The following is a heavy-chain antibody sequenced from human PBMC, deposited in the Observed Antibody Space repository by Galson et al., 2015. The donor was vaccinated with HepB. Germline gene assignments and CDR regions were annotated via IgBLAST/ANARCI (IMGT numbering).Heavy chain of an antibody. CDR2: ISSSSSYI. CDR3: ARGSELPDSYYYYYMDV. Sequence: SLRLSCAASGFTFSSYSMNWVRQAPGKGLEWVSSISSSSSYIYYADSVKGRFTISRDNAKNSLYLQMNSLRAEDTAVYYCARGSELPDSYYYYYMDVWGKGTTVTVSS. J-gene: IGHJ6*03. V-gene: IGHV3-21*01. CDR1: GFTFSSYS. D-gene: IGHD1-7*01.